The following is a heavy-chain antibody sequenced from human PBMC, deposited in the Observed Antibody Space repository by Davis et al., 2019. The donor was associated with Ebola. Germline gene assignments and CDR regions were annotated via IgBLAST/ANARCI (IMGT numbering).Heavy chain of an antibody. V-gene: IGHV3-23*01. Sequence: GESLKISCAASKFTFSSYAMTWVRQAPGKGLEWVSAISDSGGRTYYADSVWGRFTISRDSSKNTVYLEMNSLRPEDTAVYYCAKDGGGYCSGGKCYSGPTFEYWGQGALVTVSP. CDR1: KFTFSSYA. J-gene: IGHJ4*02. CDR3: AKDGGGYCSGGKCYSGPTFEY. CDR2: ISDSGGRT. D-gene: IGHD2-15*01.